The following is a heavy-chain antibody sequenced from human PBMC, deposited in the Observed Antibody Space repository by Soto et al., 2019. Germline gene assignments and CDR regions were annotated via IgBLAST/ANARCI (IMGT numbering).Heavy chain of an antibody. J-gene: IGHJ6*02. Sequence: GGSLRLSCTASGFTFGAYAMSWFRQAPGKGLEWVGFIRSKAYGETTDYAASVEGRFTISRDDSKSIAYLQMNSLKTEDTAIYYCSRVLLSTVTSLHYYYGMDVWGQGTTVTVSS. CDR1: GFTFGAYA. CDR2: IRSKAYGETT. CDR3: SRVLLSTVTSLHYYYGMDV. V-gene: IGHV3-49*03. D-gene: IGHD4-17*01.